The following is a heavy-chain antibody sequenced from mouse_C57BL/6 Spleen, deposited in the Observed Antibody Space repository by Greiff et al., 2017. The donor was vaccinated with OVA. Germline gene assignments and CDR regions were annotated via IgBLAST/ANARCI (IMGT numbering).Heavy chain of an antibody. J-gene: IGHJ4*01. CDR3: AKKIYYGSSYDYYAMDY. CDR2: IWSGGST. Sequence: QVQLQQSGPGLVQPSQSLSITCTVSGFSLTSYGVHWVRQPPGKGLEWLGVIWSGGSTDYNAAFISRLSISKDNSKSQVFFKMNSLQADDTAIYYCAKKIYYGSSYDYYAMDYWGQGTSVTVSS. V-gene: IGHV2-4*01. D-gene: IGHD1-1*01. CDR1: GFSLTSYG.